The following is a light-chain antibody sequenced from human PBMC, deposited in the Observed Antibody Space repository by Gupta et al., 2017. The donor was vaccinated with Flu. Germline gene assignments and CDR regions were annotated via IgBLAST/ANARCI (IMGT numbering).Light chain of an antibody. Sequence: EIVMMQSPDSLAGSLGERATLNCKSNRSVLSTSNNKNFLAWFQHKLGQPPRLLIHSASTREVGVPSRFSGGGSWTDFTLTINSLQTEDVAIYYCQQYYSTPTFGPGTRLEMK. V-gene: IGKV4-1*01. CDR2: SAS. CDR3: QQYYSTPT. J-gene: IGKJ5*01. CDR1: RSVLSTSNNKNF.